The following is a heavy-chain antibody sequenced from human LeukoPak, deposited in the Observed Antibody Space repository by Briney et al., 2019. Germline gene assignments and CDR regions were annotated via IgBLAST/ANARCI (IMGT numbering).Heavy chain of an antibody. D-gene: IGHD6-13*01. J-gene: IGHJ4*02. Sequence: ASVKVSCKASGYTFTGYYMHWVRQAPGQGLEWMGWINPNNGGTSYAQKFQGRVTMTRDTSITTAYMELPSLTSDDTAVYYCARGYSSPVPNFDYWGQGTLVAVSS. CDR3: ARGYSSPVPNFDY. CDR2: INPNNGGT. V-gene: IGHV1-2*02. CDR1: GYTFTGYY.